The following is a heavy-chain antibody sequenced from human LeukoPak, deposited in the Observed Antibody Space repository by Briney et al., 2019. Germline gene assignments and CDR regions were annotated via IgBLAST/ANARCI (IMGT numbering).Heavy chain of an antibody. D-gene: IGHD5-24*01. CDR3: ARHVTISGPYDASDI. CDR2: IYYSGGT. J-gene: IGHJ3*02. CDR1: GDSISSYY. V-gene: IGHV4-59*08. Sequence: PSGTLSLTCTVSGDSISSYYWSWIRQPPGKGLEWIGYIYYSGGTDYNPSLKSRVTISVDTSKNQFSLKLRSVTAADTAVYYCARHVTISGPYDASDIWGQGTMVTVSP.